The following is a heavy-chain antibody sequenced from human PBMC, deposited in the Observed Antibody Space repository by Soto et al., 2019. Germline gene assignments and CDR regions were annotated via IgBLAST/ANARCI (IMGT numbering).Heavy chain of an antibody. V-gene: IGHV3-30*04. CDR3: VRSRSGAVADSFDY. CDR2: LSKDGSVQ. J-gene: IGHJ4*02. D-gene: IGHD3-10*01. CDR1: GFPYSRYA. Sequence: PGGSRIRSWAGSGFPYSRYALHGVRLAPGKGLEWVAALSKDGSVQYWLDSVRGRFTISRDNSKNTLYLQMNSLRPEDTGVYYCVRSRSGAVADSFDYWGQGTQVTVSS.